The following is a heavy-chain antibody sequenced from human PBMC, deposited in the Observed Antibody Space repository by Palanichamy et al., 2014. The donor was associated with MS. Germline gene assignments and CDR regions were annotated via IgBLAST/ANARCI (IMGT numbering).Heavy chain of an antibody. Sequence: QVQLVEVWGRRRPAWEVLRLSCAASGFTFSSYGMHWVRQAPGKGLEWVALIWFDGRNEYYANSAKGRFTISRDNSNNMLYLQMNSLSAEDTAVYFCARDNSNGMATIIGHFDYWGQGTLVTVSS. CDR3: ARDNSNGMATIIGHFDY. V-gene: IGHV3-33*01. J-gene: IGHJ4*02. CDR1: GFTFSSYG. CDR2: IWFDGRNE. D-gene: IGHD5-24*01.